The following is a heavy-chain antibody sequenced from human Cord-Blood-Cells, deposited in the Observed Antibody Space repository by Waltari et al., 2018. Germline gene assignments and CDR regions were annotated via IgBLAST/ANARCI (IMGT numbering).Heavy chain of an antibody. Sequence: QVQLVQSGAEVKKPGASVKVSCKASGYTFTSYDINWERQATGQGLEWMGWMNPNSGNTGYAQKFQGRVTMTRNTAISTAYMELSSLRSEDTAVYYCARAPDILTGYNNWFDPWGQGTLVTVSS. D-gene: IGHD3-9*01. CDR3: ARAPDILTGYNNWFDP. CDR2: MNPNSGNT. J-gene: IGHJ5*02. V-gene: IGHV1-8*01. CDR1: GYTFTSYD.